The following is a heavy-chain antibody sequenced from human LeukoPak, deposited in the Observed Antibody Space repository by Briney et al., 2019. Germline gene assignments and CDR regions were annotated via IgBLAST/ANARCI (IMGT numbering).Heavy chain of an antibody. CDR2: IYHSGST. V-gene: IGHV4-38-2*01. D-gene: IGHD4-17*01. J-gene: IGHJ6*03. CDR3: AEGFDYGNYMDV. Sequence: PSETLSLTCAVSGYSISSGYYWGWIRQPPGKGLEWIGSIYHSGSTYYNPSLKSRVTISVDTSKNQFSLKLSSVTAADTAVYYCAEGFDYGNYMDVWGKGTTVTVSS. CDR1: GYSISSGYY.